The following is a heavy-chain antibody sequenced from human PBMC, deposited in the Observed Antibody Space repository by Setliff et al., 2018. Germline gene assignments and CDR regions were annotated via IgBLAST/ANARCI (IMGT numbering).Heavy chain of an antibody. J-gene: IGHJ4*02. CDR2: ISAQDGNT. CDR3: ARDAPYTNTWRYFDH. V-gene: IGHV1-18*01. CDR1: GYSFLSYG. D-gene: IGHD6-13*01. Sequence: ASVKVSCKASGYSFLSYGITWVRQAPGQGLEWMGRISAQDGNTIYAQNFQGRVTMTTDTSTSTAYMELRSLRSDDTAVYYCARDAPYTNTWRYFDHWGQGTLVTVSS.